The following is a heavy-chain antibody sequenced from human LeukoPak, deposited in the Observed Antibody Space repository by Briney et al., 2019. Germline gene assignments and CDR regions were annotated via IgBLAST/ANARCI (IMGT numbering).Heavy chain of an antibody. CDR1: GGSISSYY. CDR3: AREGLDGYGYYYYYMDV. V-gene: IGHV4-59*01. D-gene: IGHD5-24*01. J-gene: IGHJ6*03. CDR2: IYYSGST. Sequence: PSETLSPTCTVSGGSISSYYWSWIRQPPGKGLEWIGYIYYSGSTNYNPSLKSRVTISVDTSKNQFSLKLSSVTAADTAVYYCAREGLDGYGYYYYYMDVWGKGTTVTISS.